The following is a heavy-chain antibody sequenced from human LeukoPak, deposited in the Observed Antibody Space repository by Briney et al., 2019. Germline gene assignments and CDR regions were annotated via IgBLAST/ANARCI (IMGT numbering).Heavy chain of an antibody. D-gene: IGHD2-2*01. Sequence: SQTLSLTCAISGDSVSSNSVTRNWIRQSPSRGLEWLGRTYYRSTWYNGYAVSVRGRITVNPDTSKNQFSLHLNSVTPEDTAVYYCARRLTQYDCFDPWGQGILVTVSS. CDR1: GDSVSSNSVT. CDR3: ARRLTQYDCFDP. J-gene: IGHJ5*02. CDR2: TYYRSTWYN. V-gene: IGHV6-1*01.